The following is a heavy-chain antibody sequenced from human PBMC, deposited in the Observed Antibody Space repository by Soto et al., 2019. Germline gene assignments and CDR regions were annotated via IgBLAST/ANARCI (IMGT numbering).Heavy chain of an antibody. Sequence: SQTLSRTCSVSVVTISYGGYSWSWILQSPGKALEWLGYISHVETTYYNPSFQSRLSLSIDRTRNQFSLSLSSMTAADKAVYCCARGGGYDSFDFWGQGIQVTVSS. CDR3: ARGGGYDSFDF. CDR1: VVTISYGGYS. D-gene: IGHD3-3*01. J-gene: IGHJ4*02. CDR2: ISHVETT. V-gene: IGHV4-30-2*06.